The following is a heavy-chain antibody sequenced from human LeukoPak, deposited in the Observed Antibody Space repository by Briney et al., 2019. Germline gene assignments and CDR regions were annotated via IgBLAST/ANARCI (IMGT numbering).Heavy chain of an antibody. Sequence: GASVKVSCKASGYTFTGYYMHWVRQAPGQGLEWMGWINPNSGGTNYAQKFQGRVTMTRDTSISTAYMELSRLRSDDTAVYYCASSAMGYYDSSGYHSIDAFDIWGQGTMVTVSS. CDR1: GYTFTGYY. V-gene: IGHV1-2*02. D-gene: IGHD3-22*01. CDR3: ASSAMGYYDSSGYHSIDAFDI. J-gene: IGHJ3*02. CDR2: INPNSGGT.